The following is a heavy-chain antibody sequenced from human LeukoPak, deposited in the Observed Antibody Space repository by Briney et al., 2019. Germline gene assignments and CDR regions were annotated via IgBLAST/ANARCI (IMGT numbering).Heavy chain of an antibody. D-gene: IGHD3-10*01. CDR3: GRSGVTNAFDI. J-gene: IGHJ3*02. CDR2: IYPGDSDT. CDR1: GYSFTNNW. Sequence: GESLKISCQGSGYSFTNNWIGWVRQMPGKGLEWMGIIYPGDSDTRYSPSFQGQVTISADKSISTAYLQWSSLKASDTAMYYCGRSGVTNAFDIWGQGTMVTVSS. V-gene: IGHV5-51*01.